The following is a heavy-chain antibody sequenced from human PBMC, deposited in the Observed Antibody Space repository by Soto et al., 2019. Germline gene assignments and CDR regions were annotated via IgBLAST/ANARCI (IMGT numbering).Heavy chain of an antibody. CDR3: ARGGGVLMVYAMGWFDP. Sequence: WETLSLTCTVSGGSISSYYWSWIRQPPGKGLEWIGYIYYSGSTNYNPSLKSRVTISVDTSKNQFSLKLSSVTAADTAVYYCARGGGVLMVYAMGWFDPWGQGTLVTVSS. J-gene: IGHJ5*02. CDR2: IYYSGST. CDR1: GGSISSYY. D-gene: IGHD2-8*01. V-gene: IGHV4-59*01.